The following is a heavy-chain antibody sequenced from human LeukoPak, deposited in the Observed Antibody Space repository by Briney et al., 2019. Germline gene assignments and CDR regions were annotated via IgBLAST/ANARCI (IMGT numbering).Heavy chain of an antibody. CDR3: ARDRIKSGTYCLDH. CDR1: AFTFSYYS. V-gene: IGHV3-48*01. Sequence: RGALRLSRAGSAFTFSYYSMDWVSQAPGKGLEWVSYICGMSSTIYYADSVKGRFTISRYNAKNSMYLQMNSLRAEDTAVYYSARDRIKSGTYCLDHWGQGTLVTVSS. J-gene: IGHJ4*02. CDR2: ICGMSSTI. D-gene: IGHD2-2*01.